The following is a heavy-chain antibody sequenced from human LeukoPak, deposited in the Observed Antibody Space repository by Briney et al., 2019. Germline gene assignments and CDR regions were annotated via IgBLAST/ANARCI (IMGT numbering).Heavy chain of an antibody. CDR1: GGTFSAHF. V-gene: IGHV7-4-1*02. J-gene: IGHJ4*02. CDR2: IDTTTGNP. Sequence: ASVKVSCKASGGTFSAHFLNWVRQAPGQGLEWMGNIDTTTGNPRYAQDFTGRFVFSLDTSVSTAYLQITSLKADDTAAYYCVRGTPTPGMDYWGQGAQVTVSS. CDR3: VRGTPTPGMDY. D-gene: IGHD3-10*01.